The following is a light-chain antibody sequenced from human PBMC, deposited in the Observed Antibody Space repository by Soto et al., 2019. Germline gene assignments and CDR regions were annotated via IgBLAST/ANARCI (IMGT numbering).Light chain of an antibody. CDR2: DAS. CDR1: QDISNY. CDR3: QQYDNLPPLT. J-gene: IGKJ4*01. Sequence: DIQMTQSPSSLSASVGDRVTITCQASQDISNYLNWYQQKPGKAPTILIYDASTLETGVPSRFSGSGSGTDFTFTISSLQPEDIATYYCQQYDNLPPLTVGGGTKVEIK. V-gene: IGKV1-33*01.